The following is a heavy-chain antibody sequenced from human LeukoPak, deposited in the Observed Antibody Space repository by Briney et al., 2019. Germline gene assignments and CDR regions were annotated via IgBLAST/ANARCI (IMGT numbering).Heavy chain of an antibody. CDR1: GYTFTSYY. CDR2: INPSGSST. J-gene: IGHJ4*02. V-gene: IGHV1-46*01. CDR3: ARDRAYYYDSSGYYPTFSY. D-gene: IGHD3-22*01. Sequence: ASVKVSCKASGYTFTSYYLHWVRQAPGQGLEWMGLINPSGSSTSNTQKFQGRVTMTRDTSTSTVYMELSSLRSEDTAVYYCARDRAYYYDSSGYYPTFSYWGQGTLVTVSS.